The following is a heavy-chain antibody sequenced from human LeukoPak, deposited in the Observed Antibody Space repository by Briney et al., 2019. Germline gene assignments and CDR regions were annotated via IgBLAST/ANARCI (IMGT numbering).Heavy chain of an antibody. CDR2: IYYSGST. J-gene: IGHJ6*03. D-gene: IGHD3-16*01. V-gene: IGHV4-59*01. CDR3: ARETSQKGAHYMDI. Sequence: SETLSLTCTVSGGPISSYYWSWIRQPPGKGLEWIGYIYYSGSTNYNPSLKSRVTISVDTSKNQFSLKLSSVTAADTAVYYCARETSQKGAHYMDIWGKGTTVTISS. CDR1: GGPISSYY.